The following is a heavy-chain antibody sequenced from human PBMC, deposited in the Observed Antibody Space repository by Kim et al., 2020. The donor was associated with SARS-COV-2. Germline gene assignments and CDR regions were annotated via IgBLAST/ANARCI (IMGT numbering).Heavy chain of an antibody. Sequence: ASVKVSCKASGYTFTGYYMHWVRQAPGQGLEWMGWINPNSGGTNYAQKFQGRVTMTRDTSISTAYMELSRLRSDDTAVYYCARDHIAAFGNWFDPWGQGTLVTVSS. CDR1: GYTFTGYY. J-gene: IGHJ5*02. CDR3: ARDHIAAFGNWFDP. D-gene: IGHD6-13*01. CDR2: INPNSGGT. V-gene: IGHV1-2*02.